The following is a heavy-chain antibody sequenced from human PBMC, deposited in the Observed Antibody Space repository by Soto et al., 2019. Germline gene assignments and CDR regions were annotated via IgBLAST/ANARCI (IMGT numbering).Heavy chain of an antibody. CDR3: ARGYPLWSPYFYYYMDV. J-gene: IGHJ6*03. V-gene: IGHV3-23*01. Sequence: PGGSLRLSCAASGFTVSSDAMSWVRQARGQWLEWVSAISGSGGSTYYADSVKGRFTISRDNSRNTLYLQMNSLRAEDTAVYYCARGYPLWSPYFYYYMDVWGQGTTVTVSS. D-gene: IGHD5-18*01. CDR1: GFTVSSDA. CDR2: ISGSGGST.